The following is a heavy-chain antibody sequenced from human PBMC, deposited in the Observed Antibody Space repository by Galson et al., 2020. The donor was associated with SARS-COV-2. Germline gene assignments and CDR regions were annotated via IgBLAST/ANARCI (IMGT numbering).Heavy chain of an antibody. CDR3: AKDDMGFSSGY. J-gene: IGHJ4*02. CDR1: GFTFSRYA. CDR2: ITSTYST. V-gene: IGHV3-23*01. D-gene: IGHD6-19*01. Sequence: TGGSLRLSCAASGFTFSRYAMSWVRQAPGKGLEWVSSITSTYSTFYADSVKGRFTISRDNSKNTLYLQMNSLRAEDTAVYFCAKDDMGFSSGYWGQGTQVTVSS.